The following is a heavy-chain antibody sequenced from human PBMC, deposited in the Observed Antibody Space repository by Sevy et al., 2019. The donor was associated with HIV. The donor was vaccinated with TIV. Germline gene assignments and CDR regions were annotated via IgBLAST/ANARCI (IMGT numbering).Heavy chain of an antibody. CDR3: TTDQWQQPDAFDI. CDR1: GFTFSNAW. D-gene: IGHD6-13*01. Sequence: GGSLRLSCAASGFTFSNAWMSWVRQAPGKGLEWVGRIKSKTDGGTTDYAAPVKGRFTISRDDSKNTLYLQMNSLKTEDTAVYYCTTDQWQQPDAFDIWGQGTMVTVSS. J-gene: IGHJ3*02. CDR2: IKSKTDGGTT. V-gene: IGHV3-15*01.